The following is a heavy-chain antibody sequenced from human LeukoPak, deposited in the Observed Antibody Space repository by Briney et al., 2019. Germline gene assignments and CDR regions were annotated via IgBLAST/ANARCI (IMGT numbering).Heavy chain of an antibody. Sequence: GESLKISCKGSGYSFTSYWIGWVRQMPGKGLEWMGIIYRGDSDTRYSPSFQGQVTISADKSISTAYLQWSSLKASDTAMYYCAKTTPLYCSSTSCYPGGWWFDPWGQGTLVTVSS. V-gene: IGHV5-51*01. CDR2: IYRGDSDT. CDR1: GYSFTSYW. D-gene: IGHD2-2*01. CDR3: AKTTPLYCSSTSCYPGGWWFDP. J-gene: IGHJ5*02.